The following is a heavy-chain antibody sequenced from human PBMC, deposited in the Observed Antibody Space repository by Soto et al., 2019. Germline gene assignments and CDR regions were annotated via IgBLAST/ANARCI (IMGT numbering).Heavy chain of an antibody. D-gene: IGHD2-15*01. CDR3: AKWHCSGGSCYSVDY. CDR1: GFTFSSYG. V-gene: IGHV3-30*18. CDR2: ISYDGSNK. J-gene: IGHJ4*02. Sequence: VQLVESGGGVVQPGRSLRLSCAASGFTFSSYGMHWVRQAPGKGLEWVAVISYDGSNKYYADSVKGRFTISRDNSKNTLYLQMNSLRAEDTAVYYCAKWHCSGGSCYSVDYWGQGTLLTVSS.